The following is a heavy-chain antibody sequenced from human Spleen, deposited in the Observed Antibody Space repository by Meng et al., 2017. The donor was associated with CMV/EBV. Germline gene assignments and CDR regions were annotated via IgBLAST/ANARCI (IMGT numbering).Heavy chain of an antibody. J-gene: IGHJ3*02. CDR3: ARGESYDILTGYYPLINAFDI. V-gene: IGHV4-59*01. CDR1: GGTFSSYY. CDR2: ISYSGST. D-gene: IGHD3-9*01. Sequence: SETLSLTCAAHGGTFSSYYWSWIRQPPGKGLEWMGHISYSGSTNYNPSLKSRVTISVDTSKNQFSLKLSSVTAADTAVYYCARGESYDILTGYYPLINAFDIWGQGTVVTVSS.